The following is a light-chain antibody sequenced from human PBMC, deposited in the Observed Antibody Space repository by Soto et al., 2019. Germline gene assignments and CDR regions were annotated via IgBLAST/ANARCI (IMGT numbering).Light chain of an antibody. CDR3: QQFDRSLPSWT. J-gene: IGKJ1*01. CDR2: GAS. Sequence: ETVLTQSPGTLSLSPGDRATLSCRASQSVSSNYLAWYQHIPGQAPRLLIYGASTRATGIPDRFSGSGSGKDFPLTISRLEPEDFAVYYCQQFDRSLPSWTFGQGTQGE. CDR1: QSVSSNY. V-gene: IGKV3-20*01.